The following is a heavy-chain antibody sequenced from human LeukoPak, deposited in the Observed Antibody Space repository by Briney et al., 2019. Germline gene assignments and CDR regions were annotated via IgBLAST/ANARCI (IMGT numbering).Heavy chain of an antibody. V-gene: IGHV3-53*01. CDR3: ARGGYYYDSSGYYPLGY. Sequence: PGGSLRLSCAASGFTVSSNYMSWVRQAPGKGLEWVSVIYSGGSTYYADSVKGQFTISRDNSKNTLYLQMNSLRAEDTAVYYCARGGYYYDSSGYYPLGYWGQGTLVTVSS. D-gene: IGHD3-22*01. CDR1: GFTVSSNY. CDR2: IYSGGST. J-gene: IGHJ4*02.